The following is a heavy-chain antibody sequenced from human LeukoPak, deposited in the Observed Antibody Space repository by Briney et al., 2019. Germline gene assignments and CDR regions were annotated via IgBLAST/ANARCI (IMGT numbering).Heavy chain of an antibody. J-gene: IGHJ4*02. Sequence: GGSLRLSCAASGFTFSSYGIHWVRQAPGKGPEWVTFIRHDGTNQHYGDSVKGRFNISRDNLKNTVFLQMNRVRADDTAVYFCARSRNVCTFDYWGQGTLVAVSS. V-gene: IGHV3-30*02. CDR1: GFTFSSYG. CDR3: ARSRNVCTFDY. CDR2: IRHDGTNQ.